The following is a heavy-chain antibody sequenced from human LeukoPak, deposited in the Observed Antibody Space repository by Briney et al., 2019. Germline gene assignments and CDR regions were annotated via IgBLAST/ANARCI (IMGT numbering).Heavy chain of an antibody. V-gene: IGHV5-51*01. J-gene: IGHJ3*02. Sequence: GESLKISCKGSGYSFTSYWIGWVRQTPGKGLEWMGIIYPGDSDTRYSPSFQGQVTISADKSISTAYLQWSSLKASDTAMYYCARWFEPGGYSYGSDAFDIWGQGTMVTVSS. CDR3: ARWFEPGGYSYGSDAFDI. CDR2: IYPGDSDT. D-gene: IGHD5-18*01. CDR1: GYSFTSYW.